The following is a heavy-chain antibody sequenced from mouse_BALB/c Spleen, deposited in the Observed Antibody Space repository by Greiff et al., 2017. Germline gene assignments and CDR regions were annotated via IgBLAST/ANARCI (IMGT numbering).Heavy chain of an antibody. CDR1: GYTFTDYE. CDR2: IDPETGGT. CDR3: TRERDYTFYYFDY. D-gene: IGHD2-13*01. Sequence: VQLQESGAELVRPGASVTLSCKASGYTFTDYEMHWVKQTPVHGLEWIGAIDPETGGTAYNQKFKGKATLTADKSSSTAYMELRSLTSEDSAVYYCTRERDYTFYYFDYWGQGTTLTVSS. J-gene: IGHJ2*01. V-gene: IGHV1-15*01.